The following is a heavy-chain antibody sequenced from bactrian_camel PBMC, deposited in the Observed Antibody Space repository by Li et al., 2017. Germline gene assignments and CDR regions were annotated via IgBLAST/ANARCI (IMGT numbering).Heavy chain of an antibody. J-gene: IGHJ6*01. CDR3: AAAEAGRGTWPDDDGY. Sequence: QVQLVESGGASVQAGGSLKLSCAASGYTFSACGMAWYRQAPGKERELVSRIFGPGTATYVDSVKAQFTISRDNTKNTVYLQMNSLKPEDTAMYYCAAAEAGRGTWPDDDGYWGQGTQVTVS. V-gene: IGHV3S53*01. D-gene: IGHD3*01. CDR1: GYTFSACG. CDR2: IFGPGTA.